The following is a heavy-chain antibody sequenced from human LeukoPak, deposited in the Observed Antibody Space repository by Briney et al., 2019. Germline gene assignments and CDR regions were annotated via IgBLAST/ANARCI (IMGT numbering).Heavy chain of an antibody. Sequence: ASVKVSCKASGYTFTGYYVHWVRQAPGQGLEWMGWINPNSGGTNYAQKFQGRVTMTRDTSISTAYMELGRLRSDDTAVYYCARDRVDIVVVPAALWGFDPWGQGTLVTVSS. D-gene: IGHD2-2*01. J-gene: IGHJ5*02. CDR3: ARDRVDIVVVPAALWGFDP. CDR2: INPNSGGT. CDR1: GYTFTGYY. V-gene: IGHV1-2*02.